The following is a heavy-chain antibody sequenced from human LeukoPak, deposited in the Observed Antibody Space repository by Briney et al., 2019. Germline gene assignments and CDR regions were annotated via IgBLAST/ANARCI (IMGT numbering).Heavy chain of an antibody. Sequence: GGSLRLSCAASGFTFSSYSMNWVRQAPGKGLEWVSSISSSSSYIYYADSVKGRFTISRDNAKNSLYLQMNSLRAEDTAVYYCARDSVDFWSVDYWGQGTLVTVSS. J-gene: IGHJ4*02. D-gene: IGHD3-3*01. V-gene: IGHV3-21*04. CDR2: ISSSSSYI. CDR3: ARDSVDFWSVDY. CDR1: GFTFSSYS.